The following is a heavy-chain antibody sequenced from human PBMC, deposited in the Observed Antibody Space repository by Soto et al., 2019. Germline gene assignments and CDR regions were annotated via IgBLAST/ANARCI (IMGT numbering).Heavy chain of an antibody. Sequence: SETLSLTCAVYGGSFSGYYWSWIRQPPGKGLEWIGEINHSGSTNYNPSLKSRVTISIDTSKNQFSLKLSSVTAADTAVYYCAREDIVVVPAAKHWYFDLWGRGTLVTVSS. CDR3: AREDIVVVPAAKHWYFDL. J-gene: IGHJ2*01. CDR2: INHSGST. V-gene: IGHV4-34*01. D-gene: IGHD2-2*01. CDR1: GGSFSGYY.